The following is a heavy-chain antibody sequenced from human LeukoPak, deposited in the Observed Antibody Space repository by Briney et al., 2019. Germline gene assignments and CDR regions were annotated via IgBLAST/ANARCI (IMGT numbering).Heavy chain of an antibody. Sequence: GASVKVSCKASGYTFTSYDINWVRQATGQGLEWMGWMNPNSGNTGYAQKFQGRVTMTRNTSISTAYMELSSLRSDDTAVYYCARDLAGAGNFGNWFDPWGQRTLVTVFS. CDR2: MNPNSGNT. D-gene: IGHD6-19*01. CDR3: ARDLAGAGNFGNWFDP. J-gene: IGHJ5*02. V-gene: IGHV1-8*01. CDR1: GYTFTSYD.